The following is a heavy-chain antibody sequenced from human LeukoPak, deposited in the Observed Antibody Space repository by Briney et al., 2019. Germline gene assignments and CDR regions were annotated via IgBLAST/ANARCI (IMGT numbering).Heavy chain of an antibody. D-gene: IGHD1-26*01. V-gene: IGHV1-69*13. CDR2: IIPIFGTA. J-gene: IGHJ6*03. CDR3: ARSGYGGSYYGGYYYMDV. Sequence: SVKVSCKASGVTFSSYVISWVRQAPGQGIEWMGGIIPIFGTANYAQKFQGTVTITAYESTSTAYMELSSLRSEDTAVYYCARSGYGGSYYGGYYYMDVWGKGTTVTISS. CDR1: GVTFSSYV.